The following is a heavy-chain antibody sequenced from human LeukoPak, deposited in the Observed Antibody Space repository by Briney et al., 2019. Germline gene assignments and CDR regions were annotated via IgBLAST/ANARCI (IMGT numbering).Heavy chain of an antibody. J-gene: IGHJ4*02. D-gene: IGHD5-12*01. V-gene: IGHV3-33*01. CDR3: VRDNSGYDPYY. Sequence: PGGSLRLSCAASGFTFSGHGMHWVRQAPGKGLEWVAVIWYDGTNKYYTDSVKGRFTISRDNSINTLYLQMSSLRAEDTAVYYCVRDNSGYDPYYWGQGTLVTVSS. CDR1: GFTFSGHG. CDR2: IWYDGTNK.